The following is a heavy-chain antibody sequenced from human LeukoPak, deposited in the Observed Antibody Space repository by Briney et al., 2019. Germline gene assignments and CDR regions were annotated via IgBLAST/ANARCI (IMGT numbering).Heavy chain of an antibody. D-gene: IGHD3-22*01. CDR1: GFTFSSYE. CDR2: ISSSGSTI. CDR3: ARGAQIVASRSFDY. J-gene: IGHJ4*02. Sequence: PGGSLRLSCAASGFTFSSYEMNWVRQAPGKGLEWVSYISSSGSTIYYADSVKGRFTISRDNAKNSLYLQMNSLRAEDTAVYYCARGAQIVASRSFDYWGQGTLVTVSS. V-gene: IGHV3-48*03.